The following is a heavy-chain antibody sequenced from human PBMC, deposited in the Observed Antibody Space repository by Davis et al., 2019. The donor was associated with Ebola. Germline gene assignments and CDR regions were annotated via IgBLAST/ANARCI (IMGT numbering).Heavy chain of an antibody. D-gene: IGHD6-6*01. CDR3: ARHGDSSSSGYYYYGMDV. J-gene: IGHJ6*02. CDR1: GYSFTSYW. Sequence: GESLKISCQGSGYSFTSYWIGWVRQMPGKGLEWMGIIYPGDSDTRYSPSFQGQVTISADKSISTAYLQWSSLKASDTAMYYCARHGDSSSSGYYYYGMDVWGQGTTVTVSS. CDR2: IYPGDSDT. V-gene: IGHV5-51*01.